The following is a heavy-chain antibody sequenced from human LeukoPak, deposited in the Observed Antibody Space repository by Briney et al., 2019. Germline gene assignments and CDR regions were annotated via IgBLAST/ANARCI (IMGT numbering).Heavy chain of an antibody. D-gene: IGHD5-12*01. CDR1: GGSISSSSYY. CDR3: ARENVDIVATITYYYYGMDV. J-gene: IGHJ6*02. V-gene: IGHV4-39*07. Sequence: SETLSLTCTVSGGSISSSSYYWGWIRQPPGKGLEWIGSIYYSGSTYYNPSLKSRVTISVDTSKNQFSLKLSSVTAADTAVYYCARENVDIVATITYYYYGMDVWGQGTTVTVSS. CDR2: IYYSGST.